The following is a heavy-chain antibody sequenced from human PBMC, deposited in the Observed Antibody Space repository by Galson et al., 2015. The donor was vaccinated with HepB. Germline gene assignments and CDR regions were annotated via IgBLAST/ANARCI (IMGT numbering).Heavy chain of an antibody. CDR1: GGSISSSSYY. D-gene: IGHD3-22*01. CDR3: ARHDRAYYYDSSGGGEYFQH. Sequence: ETLSLTCTVSGGSISSSSYYWGWIRQPPGKGLEWIGSIYYSGSTYYNPSLKSRVTISVDTSKNQFSLKLSSVTAADTAVYYCARHDRAYYYDSSGGGEYFQHWGQGTLVTVSS. CDR2: IYYSGST. V-gene: IGHV4-39*01. J-gene: IGHJ1*01.